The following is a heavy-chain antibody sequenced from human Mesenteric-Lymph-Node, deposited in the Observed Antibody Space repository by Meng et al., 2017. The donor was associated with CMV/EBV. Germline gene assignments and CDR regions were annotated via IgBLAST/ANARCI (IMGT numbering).Heavy chain of an antibody. Sequence: SETLSLTCAVYGGSFSDYYWNWIRQPPEKGLERVGEINHSRTTNYNPSLKSRVTISVDTSKNQFSLKLSSVTAADTAVYYCARLEYYYDSSGYPYYYYGMDVWGQGTTVTVSS. CDR3: ARLEYYYDSSGYPYYYYGMDV. CDR2: INHSRTT. D-gene: IGHD3-22*01. J-gene: IGHJ6*02. V-gene: IGHV4-34*01. CDR1: GGSFSDYY.